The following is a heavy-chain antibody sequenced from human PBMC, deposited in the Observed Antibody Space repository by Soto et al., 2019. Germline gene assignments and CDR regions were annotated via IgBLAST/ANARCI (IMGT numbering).Heavy chain of an antibody. CDR2: ISGGGDAT. CDR1: GFTFGNYA. V-gene: IGHV3-23*01. J-gene: IGHJ4*02. D-gene: IGHD7-27*01. Sequence: EVQLLESGGGLVQPGGSLRLSCAAFGFTFGNYAFSWVRQAPGKGLEWVSVISGGGDATYYPDSVKGRFTTSRDNSKNTVYSQMNSLSAEDTAVYYCAKKSLGSITLPAVYYFDYWGQGTLVTVSS. CDR3: AKKSLGSITLPAVYYFDY.